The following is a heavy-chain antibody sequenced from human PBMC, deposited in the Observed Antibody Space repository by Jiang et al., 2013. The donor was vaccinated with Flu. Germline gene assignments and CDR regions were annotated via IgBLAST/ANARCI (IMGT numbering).Heavy chain of an antibody. CDR2: INAGNGNT. D-gene: IGHD3-22*01. V-gene: IGHV1-3*01. CDR3: ARGPIMYYDSSGYLDY. Sequence: GAEVKKPGASVKVSCKASGYTFTSYAMHWVRQAPGQRLEWMGWINAGNGNTKYSQKFQGRVTITRDTSASTAYMELSSLRSEDTAVYYCARGPIMYYDSSGYLDYWGQGTLVTVSS. J-gene: IGHJ4*02. CDR1: GYTFTSYA.